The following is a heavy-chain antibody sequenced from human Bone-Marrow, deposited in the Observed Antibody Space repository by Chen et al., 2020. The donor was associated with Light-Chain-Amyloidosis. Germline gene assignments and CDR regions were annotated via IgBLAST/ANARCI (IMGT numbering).Heavy chain of an antibody. CDR3: ARVNPNYDFWSGYYWHFDY. CDR1: GGPFSGYS. Sequence: QVQLQQWGAGLLKPSETLSLTCAVYGGPFSGYSWSWIRQPPGKGLEWIGEINHSGSTNYNPSLKSRVTISVDTSKNQFSLKLSSVTAADTAVYYCARVNPNYDFWSGYYWHFDYWGQGTLVTVSS. CDR2: INHSGST. V-gene: IGHV4-34*01. D-gene: IGHD3-3*01. J-gene: IGHJ4*02.